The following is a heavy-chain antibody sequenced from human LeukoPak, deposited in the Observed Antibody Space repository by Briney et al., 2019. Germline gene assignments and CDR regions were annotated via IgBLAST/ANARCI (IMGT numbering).Heavy chain of an antibody. CDR3: TTDRSWGNDAFDI. CDR1: GFTFSNAW. CDR2: IKSKTDGGTT. J-gene: IGHJ3*02. Sequence: GGSLRLSCAASGFTFSNAWISWVRQAPGKGLEWVGRIKSKTDGGTTDYAAPVKGRFTISRDDSKNTLYLQMNSLKTEDTAVYYCTTDRSWGNDAFDIWGQGTMVTVSS. V-gene: IGHV3-15*01. D-gene: IGHD7-27*01.